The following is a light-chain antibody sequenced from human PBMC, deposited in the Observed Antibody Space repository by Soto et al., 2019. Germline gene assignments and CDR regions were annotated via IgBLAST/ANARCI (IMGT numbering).Light chain of an antibody. CDR1: SSDVGDYDY. CDR3: SSYTTSSTLNV. CDR2: EVN. V-gene: IGLV2-14*01. J-gene: IGLJ1*01. Sequence: QSVLTQPASVSGSPGQSITISCTGTSSDVGDYDYVSWYQQHPGKAPKLLIYEVNNRPSGVSNRFSGSKSGNTASLTISGLQAEDESDYYCSSYTTSSTLNVFGTGTKLTVL.